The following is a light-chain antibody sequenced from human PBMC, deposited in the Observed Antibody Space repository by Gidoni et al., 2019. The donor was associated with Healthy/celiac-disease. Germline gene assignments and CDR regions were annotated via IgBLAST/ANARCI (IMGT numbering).Light chain of an antibody. CDR3: QQYDNLPLT. CDR1: QDISNY. Sequence: DIQMTQSPSSLSASVGDRVTITCQASQDISNYLNWYQQKPGKAPKLLIYDASNLETGDPSRFSGSGSGTDFTFTISSLQPEDIATYYCQQYDNLPLTFXHXTRLEIK. CDR2: DAS. J-gene: IGKJ5*01. V-gene: IGKV1-33*01.